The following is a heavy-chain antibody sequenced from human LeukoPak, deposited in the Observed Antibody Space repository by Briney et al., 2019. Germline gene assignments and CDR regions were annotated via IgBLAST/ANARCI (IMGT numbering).Heavy chain of an antibody. CDR3: ARERYDFWSFDY. J-gene: IGHJ4*02. D-gene: IGHD3-3*01. CDR1: GGSFSSYY. V-gene: IGHV4-4*09. CDR2: IYTTGTT. Sequence: SETLSLTCTVSGGSFSSYYWSWLRQPPGKGLECIGYIYTTGTTSYNPSLKSRVTISIDTSKNQFSLQLNSVTAADTAVYYCARERYDFWSFDYWGQGTLVTVSS.